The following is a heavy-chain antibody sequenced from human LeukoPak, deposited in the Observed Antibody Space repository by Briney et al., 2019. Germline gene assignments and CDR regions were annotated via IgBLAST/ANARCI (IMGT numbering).Heavy chain of an antibody. Sequence: GGSLRLSCAASGFNFKNYDFHWVRQAAGKRLEWVSGIGTVTDTFYLDSVEGRFTISRENAKNSFYLQMNGLRAGGTAVYYCARGWGGHGRSWGALDFWGQGILVTVSS. CDR3: ARGWGGHGRSWGALDF. J-gene: IGHJ4*02. V-gene: IGHV3-13*01. D-gene: IGHD3-16*01. CDR2: IGTVTDT. CDR1: GFNFKNYD.